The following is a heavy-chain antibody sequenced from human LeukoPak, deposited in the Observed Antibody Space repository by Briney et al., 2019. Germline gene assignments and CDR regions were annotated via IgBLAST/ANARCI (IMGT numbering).Heavy chain of an antibody. CDR2: ISNKGGST. J-gene: IGHJ5*02. V-gene: IGHV3-64*04. D-gene: IGHD2-2*01. Sequence: GGSLRLSCSASGFTFSSYGMHWVRQAPGKGLEYVSGISNKGGSTYYADSVKGRFTISRDNSKNTLYLQMNSLRAEDTAVYYCAKAYCSSTSCPPPSVPLDPWGQGTLVTVSS. CDR3: AKAYCSSTSCPPPSVPLDP. CDR1: GFTFSSYG.